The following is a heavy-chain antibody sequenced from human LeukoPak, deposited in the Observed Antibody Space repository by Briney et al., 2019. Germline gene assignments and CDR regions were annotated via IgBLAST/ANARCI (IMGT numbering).Heavy chain of an antibody. V-gene: IGHV4-59*08. CDR3: ARHFSDYGNWFDP. Sequence: SETLSLTCTVSGGSIGTYYWNWIRQPPGKGLQWIGYIFYTGNTNYNPSLKSRVTMSVDTSKNQFSLKLTSVTTADTAVYYCARHFSDYGNWFDPWGQGTLVTVSS. CDR1: GGSIGTYY. D-gene: IGHD4-17*01. J-gene: IGHJ5*02. CDR2: IFYTGNT.